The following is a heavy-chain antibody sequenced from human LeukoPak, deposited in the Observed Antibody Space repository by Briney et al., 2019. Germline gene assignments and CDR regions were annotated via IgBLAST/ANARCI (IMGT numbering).Heavy chain of an antibody. J-gene: IGHJ6*03. CDR1: GFTFSSYG. D-gene: IGHD6-19*01. CDR2: ISGSGGST. Sequence: GGSLRLSCAASGFTFSSYGMSWVRQAPGKGLEWVSAISGSGGSTYYADSVKGRFTISRDNSKNTLYLQMNSLRAEDTAVYYCAKEESSGWYGLGYYYYYMDVWGKGTTVTISS. V-gene: IGHV3-23*01. CDR3: AKEESSGWYGLGYYYYYMDV.